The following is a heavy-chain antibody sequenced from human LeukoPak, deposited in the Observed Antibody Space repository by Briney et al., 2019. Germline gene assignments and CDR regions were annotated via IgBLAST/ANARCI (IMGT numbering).Heavy chain of an antibody. Sequence: GGSLRLSCAASGFTISSYSMKWVRQAPGKGLEWVSYISSSSSFIYYADSVKGRFTISRDNAKNSLYLQMNSLRAEDTAVFYCVRAKVWFGENTYAMDVWGQGTTVTVSS. CDR2: ISSSSSFI. CDR1: GFTISSYS. J-gene: IGHJ6*02. V-gene: IGHV3-21*05. D-gene: IGHD3-10*01. CDR3: VRAKVWFGENTYAMDV.